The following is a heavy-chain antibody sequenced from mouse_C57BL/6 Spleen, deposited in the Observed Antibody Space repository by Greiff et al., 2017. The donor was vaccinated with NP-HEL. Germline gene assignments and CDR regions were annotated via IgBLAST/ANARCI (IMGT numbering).Heavy chain of an antibody. CDR2: LYPGRGTT. V-gene: IGHV1-76*01. J-gene: IGHJ2*01. Sequence: QVQLQQSGAELVRPGASVKLSCKASGYTFTDYYINWVKQRPGQGLEWIARLYPGRGTTYYNEKFKGKATLTAEKSSSTAYMQLSSLTSEDSAVYFCARTGFDYWGKGTTLTVSS. CDR1: GYTFTDYY. D-gene: IGHD4-1*01. CDR3: ARTGFDY.